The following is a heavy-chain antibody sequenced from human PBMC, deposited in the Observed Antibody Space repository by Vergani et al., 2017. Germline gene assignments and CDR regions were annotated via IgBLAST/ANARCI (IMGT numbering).Heavy chain of an antibody. Sequence: QVQLQQRGAGLLKPSETLSLTCAVYGGSFSGYYWGWIRQPPGKGLEWIGSIYHSGSTYYNQSLKSRVTRSVDTSKNQFSLKLSSVTAADTAVYYCARQGLEEDYGGKGTHPPLGDYWGQGTLVTVSS. J-gene: IGHJ4*02. CDR1: GGSFSGYY. CDR3: ARQGLEEDYGGKGTHPPLGDY. CDR2: IYHSGST. V-gene: IGHV4-34*01. D-gene: IGHD4-23*01.